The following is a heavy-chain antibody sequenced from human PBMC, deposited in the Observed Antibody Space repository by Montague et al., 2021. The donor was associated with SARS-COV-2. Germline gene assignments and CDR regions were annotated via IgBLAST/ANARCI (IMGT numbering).Heavy chain of an antibody. CDR2: IHHSGNT. J-gene: IGHJ4*02. V-gene: IGHV4-30-2*01. CDR1: GGSVSSGGYS. D-gene: IGHD4-17*01. CDR3: ASYRDYGDYY. Sequence: TRSLTCAVSGGSVSSGGYSWFWIREPPGKGLEWIGHIHHSGNTYYNPSLKSRATISGDRPKSQFSLRVTSVSAADTAVYSCASYRDYGDYYWGQGILVTVSS.